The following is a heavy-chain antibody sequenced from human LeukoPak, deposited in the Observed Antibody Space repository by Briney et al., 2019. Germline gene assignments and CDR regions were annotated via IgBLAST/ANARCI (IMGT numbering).Heavy chain of an antibody. D-gene: IGHD1-1*01. CDR1: GYTFTSYY. CDR3: AREPGGSGFDY. Sequence: ASVTVSCKASGYTFTSYYMHWVRQAPRQGLEWMGIINPSGGSTSYAQKFQGRVTMTRDTSTSTVYMELSSLRSEDAAVYYCAREPGGSGFDYWGQGTLVTVSS. V-gene: IGHV1-46*01. J-gene: IGHJ4*02. CDR2: INPSGGST.